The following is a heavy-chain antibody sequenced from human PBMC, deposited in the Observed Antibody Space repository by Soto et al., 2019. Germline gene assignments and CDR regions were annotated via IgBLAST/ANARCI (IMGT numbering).Heavy chain of an antibody. CDR2: IYTSGTT. J-gene: IGHJ3*02. CDR3: ARDGFGRYDGSGSEAFDI. D-gene: IGHD3-10*01. V-gene: IGHV3-53*01. CDR1: GFTFSSYA. Sequence: GGSLRLSCAASGFTFSSYAMSWVRQAPGKGLEWVSVIYTSGTTYYADSVKGRFTISRGNFKNTLYLQMNSLRAEDTAMYYCARDGFGRYDGSGSEAFDIWGQGTMVTVSS.